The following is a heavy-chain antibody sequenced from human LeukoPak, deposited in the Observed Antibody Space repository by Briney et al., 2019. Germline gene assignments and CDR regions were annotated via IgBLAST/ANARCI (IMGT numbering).Heavy chain of an antibody. CDR1: GYTLTELS. CDR2: FDPEDGET. D-gene: IGHD3-22*01. J-gene: IGHJ3*02. Sequence: GASVKVSCKVSGYTLTELSMHWVRQAPGKGLEWMGGFDPEDGETIYAQKLQGRVTMTEDTSTDTAYMELSSLRSEDTAVYYCATWGYLGSGYYYGAFDIWGQGTMVTVSS. CDR3: ATWGYLGSGYYYGAFDI. V-gene: IGHV1-24*01.